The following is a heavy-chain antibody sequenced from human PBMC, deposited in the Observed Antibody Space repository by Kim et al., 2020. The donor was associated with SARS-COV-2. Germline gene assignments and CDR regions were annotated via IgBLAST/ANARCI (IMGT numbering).Heavy chain of an antibody. V-gene: IGHV4-34*01. J-gene: IGHJ4*01. CDR2: IKHSGRN. CDR3: GRRVFNSCGSASDY. CDR1: GGTFSGFC. D-gene: IGHD6-19*01. Sequence: SETLSLTCAASGGTFSGFCWSWIRQAPGRGLEWMGEIKHSGRNKYNSALMSGVTIFVSASSNKILLRLTTGIGAETTALYCGRRVFNSCGSASDY.